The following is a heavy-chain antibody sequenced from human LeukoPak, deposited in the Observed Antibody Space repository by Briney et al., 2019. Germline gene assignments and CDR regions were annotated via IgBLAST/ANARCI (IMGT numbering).Heavy chain of an antibody. V-gene: IGHV4-34*01. D-gene: IGHD3-9*01. Sequence: SETLSLTCAVYGGSFSGYYWSWIRQPPGKGLEWIGEINHSGSTNYNPSLKSRVTISVDTSKNQFPLKLSSVTAADTAVYYCARGSPVLRYFDWFLTYNWFDPWGQGTLVTVSS. CDR2: INHSGST. CDR1: GGSFSGYY. J-gene: IGHJ5*02. CDR3: ARGSPVLRYFDWFLTYNWFDP.